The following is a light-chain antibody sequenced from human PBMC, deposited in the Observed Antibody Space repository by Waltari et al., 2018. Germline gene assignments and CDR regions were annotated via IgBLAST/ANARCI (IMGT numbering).Light chain of an antibody. V-gene: IGKV3-20*01. CDR2: ETS. CDR3: HQYGNSAPFH. J-gene: IGKJ3*01. CDR1: QTLSSTY. Sequence: EIVLTQSPGTLSLSPGERATLSCRASQTLSSTYLAWYQQKPGQAPRLLIYETSTRATGIPDRFSGSGSGTDRTLTISRLEPDDLAVYYCHQYGNSAPFHFGPGTKVDIK.